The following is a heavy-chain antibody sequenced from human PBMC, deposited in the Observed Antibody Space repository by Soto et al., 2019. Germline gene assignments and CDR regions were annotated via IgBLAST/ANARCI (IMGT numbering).Heavy chain of an antibody. J-gene: IGHJ5*02. CDR2: MYHSGTF. Sequence: PSETLSLTCAVSGGSIGGVGYSWSWIRQPPGGGLEWIGYMYHSGTFLKSPSLKTRLTMSLDMSKNQFSLTLHSMTAADTAVYYCARAQFYSGSGNYNNLMFDAWGQGIQVTV. CDR3: ARAQFYSGSGNYNNLMFDA. V-gene: IGHV4-30-2*01. D-gene: IGHD3-10*01. CDR1: GGSIGGVGYS.